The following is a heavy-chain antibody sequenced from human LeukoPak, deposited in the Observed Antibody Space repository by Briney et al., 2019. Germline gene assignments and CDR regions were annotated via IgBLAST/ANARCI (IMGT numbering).Heavy chain of an antibody. CDR3: ARGRLNSYFDY. CDR2: ISYDGSNK. Sequence: WGSLRLSCAASGFTFRSYAMHRVRQAPGKGLEWVAVISYDGSNKYYADSVKGRFTISRDNSKNTLYLQMNSLRAEDTAVYYCARGRLNSYFDYWGQGTLVTVSS. J-gene: IGHJ4*02. V-gene: IGHV3-30-3*01. CDR1: GFTFRSYA. D-gene: IGHD1-1*01.